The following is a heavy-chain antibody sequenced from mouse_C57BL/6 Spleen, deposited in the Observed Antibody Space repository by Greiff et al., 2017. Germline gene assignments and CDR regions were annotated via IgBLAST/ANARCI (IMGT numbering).Heavy chain of an antibody. D-gene: IGHD2-1*01. CDR2: ISYDGSN. CDR3: AIYGNYYAMDY. Sequence: ESGPGLVKPSQSLSLTCSVTGYSITSGYYWNWIRQFPGNKLEWMGYISYDGSNNYNPSLKNRISITRDTSKNQFFLKLNSVTTEDTATYYCAIYGNYYAMDYWGQGTSVTVSS. CDR1: GYSITSGYY. V-gene: IGHV3-6*01. J-gene: IGHJ4*01.